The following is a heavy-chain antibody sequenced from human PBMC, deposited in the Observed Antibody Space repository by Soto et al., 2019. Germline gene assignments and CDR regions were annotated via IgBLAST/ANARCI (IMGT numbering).Heavy chain of an antibody. CDR3: AKDRWDIVVVVAATGGLFDY. V-gene: IGHV3-30*04. D-gene: IGHD2-15*01. CDR2: ISYDGSNK. J-gene: IGHJ4*02. CDR1: GFTFSSYA. Sequence: GGSLRLSCAASGFTFSSYAMHWVRQAPGKWLEWVAVISYDGSNKYYADSVKGRFTISRDNSKNTLYLQMNSLRAEDTAVYYCAKDRWDIVVVVAATGGLFDYWGQGXLVTVHS.